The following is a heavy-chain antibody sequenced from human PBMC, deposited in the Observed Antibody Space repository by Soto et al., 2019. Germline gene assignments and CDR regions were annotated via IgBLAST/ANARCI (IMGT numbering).Heavy chain of an antibody. V-gene: IGHV4-59*01. CDR3: ARTANHYYYYMDV. Sequence: SETLSLTCTVSGGSISSYYWSWIRQPPGKGLEWIGYIYYSGSTNYNPSLKSRVTISVDTSKNQFSLKLSSVTAADTAVYYCARTANHYYYYMDVWGKGTTVTVSS. J-gene: IGHJ6*03. CDR2: IYYSGST. CDR1: GGSISSYY. D-gene: IGHD5-18*01.